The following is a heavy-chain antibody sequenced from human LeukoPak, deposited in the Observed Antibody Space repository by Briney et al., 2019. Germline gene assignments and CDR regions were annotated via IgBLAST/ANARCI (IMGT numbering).Heavy chain of an antibody. D-gene: IGHD5-12*01. CDR3: AKDTASGYSGYDYGLHYFDY. Sequence: KSGGSLRLSCAASGFTFSDYYMSWIRQAPGKGLEWVSYISSSGSTIYYADSVKGRFTISRDNAKNSLYLQMNRLRAEDTAVYYCAKDTASGYSGYDYGLHYFDYWGQGTLVTVSS. CDR1: GFTFSDYY. J-gene: IGHJ4*02. V-gene: IGHV3-11*01. CDR2: ISSSGSTI.